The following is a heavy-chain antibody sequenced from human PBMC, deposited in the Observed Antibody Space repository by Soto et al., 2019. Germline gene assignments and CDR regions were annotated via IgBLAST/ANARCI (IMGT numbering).Heavy chain of an antibody. D-gene: IGHD1-1*01. J-gene: IGHJ6*02. CDR3: ARGTVTGSEYNFYYYGMDV. CDR2: IIPIFGNT. V-gene: IGHV1-69*12. Sequence: QVQLVQSGVEVKKPGSSVKVSCKASGGTLNSYAIDWVRQAPGQGLEWMGGIIPIFGNTYYAQRLQGRVKLTADESTRTAYMELSTLTSGDTAVYYCARGTVTGSEYNFYYYGMDVWGQGTTVIVSS. CDR1: GGTLNSYA.